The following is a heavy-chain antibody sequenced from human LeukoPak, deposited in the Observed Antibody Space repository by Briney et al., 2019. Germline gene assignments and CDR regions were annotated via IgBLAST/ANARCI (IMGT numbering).Heavy chain of an antibody. J-gene: IGHJ6*03. CDR2: INHSGST. D-gene: IGHD3-22*01. CDR1: GGSFSGYY. V-gene: IGHV4-34*01. CDR3: ARGGPRITMIVVPMDV. Sequence: SETLSLTCAVYGGSFSGYYWSWLRQPPGKGLEWIGEINHSGSTNYNPSLKSRVTISVDTSKNQFSLKLSSVTAADTAVYYCARGGPRITMIVVPMDVWGKGTTVTVSS.